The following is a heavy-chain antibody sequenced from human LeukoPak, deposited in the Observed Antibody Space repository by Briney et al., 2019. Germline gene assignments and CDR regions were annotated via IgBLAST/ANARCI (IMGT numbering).Heavy chain of an antibody. J-gene: IGHJ6*02. V-gene: IGHV3-9*01. CDR3: ARVFYGSGSSTPYGMDV. CDR1: GFTFDDYA. CDR2: ISWNSGSI. D-gene: IGHD3-10*01. Sequence: GGSLRLSCAASGFTFDDYAMHWVRQAPGRGLEWVSGISWNSGSIGYADSVKGRFTISRDNAKNSLYLQMNSLRAEDTAVYYCARVFYGSGSSTPYGMDVWGQGTTVTVSS.